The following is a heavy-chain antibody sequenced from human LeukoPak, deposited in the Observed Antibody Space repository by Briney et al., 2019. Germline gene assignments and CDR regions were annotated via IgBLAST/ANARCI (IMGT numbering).Heavy chain of an antibody. CDR2: VNHSGSN. CDR1: GASFSDYY. D-gene: IGHD3-22*01. V-gene: IGHV4-34*01. J-gene: IGHJ4*02. CDR3: ARGGGSSGYYYDY. Sequence: SETLSLTCAVYGASFSDYYWTWIRQPPGKGLEWIGEVNHSGSNNYNSSLENRVTISIDTSKNQFSLKLCSVTAADTAVYYCARGGGSSGYYYDYWGQGILVTVSS.